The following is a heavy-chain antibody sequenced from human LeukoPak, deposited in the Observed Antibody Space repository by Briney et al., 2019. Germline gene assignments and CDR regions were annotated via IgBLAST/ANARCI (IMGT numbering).Heavy chain of an antibody. D-gene: IGHD3-10*01. CDR3: AKGGGYGSGTYSED. J-gene: IGHJ4*02. CDR2: ISGSGDSA. Sequence: GGSLRLSCAASGFAFRNDAMTWVRQAPGKGLEWVSGISGSGDSAYYTDAVKGRFTISKDNSKNTLYLQMNSLRAEGTAVYYCAKGGGYGSGTYSEDWGQGILVTVSS. V-gene: IGHV3-23*01. CDR1: GFAFRNDA.